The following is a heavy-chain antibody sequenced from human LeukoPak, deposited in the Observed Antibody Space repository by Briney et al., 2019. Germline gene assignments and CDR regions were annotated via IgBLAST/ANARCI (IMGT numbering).Heavy chain of an antibody. CDR1: GYXFTSYY. CDR3: ASGYSYGYDYYYGMDV. J-gene: IGHJ6*02. V-gene: IGHV1-46*01. D-gene: IGHD5-18*01. CDR2: INPSGGST. Sequence: ASVKVSCKASGYXFTSYYMHWVRQAPGQGLEWMGIINPSGGSTSYAQKFQGRVTMTRDTSTSTVYMELSSLRSEDTAVYYCASGYSYGYDYYYGMDVWGQGTTVTVSS.